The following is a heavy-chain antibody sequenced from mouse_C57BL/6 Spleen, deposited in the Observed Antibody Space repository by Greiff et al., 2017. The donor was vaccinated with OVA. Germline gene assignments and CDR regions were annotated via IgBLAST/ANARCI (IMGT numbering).Heavy chain of an antibody. J-gene: IGHJ2*01. CDR1: GFTFSSYG. Sequence: EVKLQESGGDLVKPGGSLKLSCAASGFTFSSYGMSWVRQTPDKRLAWVATISSGGSYTYYPDSVKGRFTISRDNAKNTLYLQMSSLKSEDTAMYYCARQGTTEGYFDYWGQGTTLTVSS. D-gene: IGHD1-1*01. CDR3: ARQGTTEGYFDY. CDR2: ISSGGSYT. V-gene: IGHV5-6*01.